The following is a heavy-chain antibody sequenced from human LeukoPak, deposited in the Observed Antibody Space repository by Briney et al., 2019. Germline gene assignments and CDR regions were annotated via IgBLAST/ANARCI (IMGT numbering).Heavy chain of an antibody. D-gene: IGHD1-26*01. J-gene: IGHJ5*02. Sequence: SETLSLTCTVSGGSISSYYWSWIRQPPGKGLEWIGSIYYSGSTYYNPSLKSRVTISVDTSKNQFSLKLSSVTAADTAVYYCARGYSGSRLAWGQGTLVTVSS. V-gene: IGHV4-59*12. CDR1: GGSISSYY. CDR3: ARGYSGSRLA. CDR2: IYYSGST.